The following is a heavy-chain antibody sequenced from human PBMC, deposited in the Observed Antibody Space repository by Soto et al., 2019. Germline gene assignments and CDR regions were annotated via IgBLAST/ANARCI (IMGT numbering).Heavy chain of an antibody. CDR1: GYSFRSYG. CDR3: GRSSSMLGAGWSDS. J-gene: IGHJ5*01. Sequence: QVQLEQSGPEVKKSGASVKVSCKASGYSFRSYGINWVRQAPGQGLEWIGWVSGYNYNTKYARKLQGRITVTTDTSTNTAYMELRSLRSDDTAVYYCGRSSSMLGAGWSDSWGRGTLVTVSS. V-gene: IGHV1-18*01. CDR2: VSGYNYNT. D-gene: IGHD2-8*01.